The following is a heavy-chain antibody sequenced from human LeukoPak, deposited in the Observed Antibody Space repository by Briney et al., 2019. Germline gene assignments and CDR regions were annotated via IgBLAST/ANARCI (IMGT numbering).Heavy chain of an antibody. CDR2: IYPGDSDT. D-gene: IGHD6-13*01. J-gene: IGHJ3*02. CDR3: ARVRRQQLVIDAFDI. V-gene: IGHV5-51*01. CDR1: GYSFTSYW. Sequence: GESLTISCKGSGYSFTSYWIGWVRQMPGKGLEWMGLIYPGDSDTRYSPSFQGQVTISADKSISTAYLQWSSLKASDTAMYYCARVRRQQLVIDAFDIWGQGTMVTVSS.